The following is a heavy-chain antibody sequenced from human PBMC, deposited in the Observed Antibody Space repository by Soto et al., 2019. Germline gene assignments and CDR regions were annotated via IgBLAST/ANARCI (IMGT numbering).Heavy chain of an antibody. V-gene: IGHV5-51*01. J-gene: IGHJ6*02. CDR1: GYSFTTHL. D-gene: IGHD6-19*01. CDR2: IYPGDSDT. Sequence: PGESLKISCRCSGYSFTTHLIVWVRQMPGRGLEWVGNIYPGDSDTRYSPSFQGQVTISADKSISTAYLQWSSLKPSDTAMYYCARHAHPQRPQYSSGWYGEYYYYYGMDVWGQGTTVTVSS. CDR3: ARHAHPQRPQYSSGWYGEYYYYYGMDV.